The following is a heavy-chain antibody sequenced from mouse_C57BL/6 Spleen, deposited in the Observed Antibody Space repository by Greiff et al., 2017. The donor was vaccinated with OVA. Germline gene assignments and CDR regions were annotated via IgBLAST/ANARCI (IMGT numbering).Heavy chain of an antibody. Sequence: EVMLVESGGGLVKPGGSLKLSCAASGFTFSSYTMSWVRQTPEKRLEWVATISGGGGNTYYPDSVKGRFTISRDNAKNTLYLQMSSLRSEDTALYYCARGHHYGSSWWYFDVWGTGTTVTVSS. V-gene: IGHV5-9*01. J-gene: IGHJ1*03. D-gene: IGHD1-1*01. CDR3: ARGHHYGSSWWYFDV. CDR2: ISGGGGNT. CDR1: GFTFSSYT.